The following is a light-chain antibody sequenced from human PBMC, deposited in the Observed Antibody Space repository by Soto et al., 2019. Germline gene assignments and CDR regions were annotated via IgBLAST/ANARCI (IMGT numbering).Light chain of an antibody. CDR3: QKYSRAPLT. V-gene: IGKV1-39*01. J-gene: IGKJ4*01. CDR1: QSISIY. CDR2: ASS. Sequence: DIQMTQSPSSLSASVGDRVTITCRTSQSISIYLNWYQQIPGKAPKLLIYASSNLHTGVPSRFSGSASGTDFTLTISSLQPEDVATYYCQKYSRAPLTFGGGTKVDI.